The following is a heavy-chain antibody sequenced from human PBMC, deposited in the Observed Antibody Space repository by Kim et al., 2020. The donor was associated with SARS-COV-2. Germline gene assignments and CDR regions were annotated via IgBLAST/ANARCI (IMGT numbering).Heavy chain of an antibody. J-gene: IGHJ4*02. CDR3: ARARTYYDSSGYGY. V-gene: IGHV1-3*01. D-gene: IGHD3-22*01. CDR1: GYTFTSYA. CDR2: INAGNGNT. Sequence: ASVKVSCKASGYTFTSYAMHWVRQAPGQRLEWMGWINAGNGNTKYSQKFQGRVTITRDTSASTAYMELSSLRSEDTAVYYCARARTYYDSSGYGYWGQGTLVTVSS.